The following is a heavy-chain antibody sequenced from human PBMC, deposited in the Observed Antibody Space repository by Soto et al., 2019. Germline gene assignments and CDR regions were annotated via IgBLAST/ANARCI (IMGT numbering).Heavy chain of an antibody. D-gene: IGHD6-6*01. J-gene: IGHJ6*02. CDR3: ARRRGVVAARTYYYYVMDV. V-gene: IGHV1-8*01. Sequence: ASVKVSCKASGYTFTSYDINWVRQATGQGLEWMGWMNPSSGNTVYAQKFQGRVNMSRNTPTSTAYMELSSLRSDDTAVYYCARRRGVVAARTYYYYVMDVWGQGTTVTVSS. CDR1: GYTFTSYD. CDR2: MNPSSGNT.